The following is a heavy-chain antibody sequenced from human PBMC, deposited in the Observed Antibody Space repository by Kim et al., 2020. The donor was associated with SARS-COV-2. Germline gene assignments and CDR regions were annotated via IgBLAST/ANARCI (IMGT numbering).Heavy chain of an antibody. D-gene: IGHD3-10*01. Sequence: SETLSLTCAVYGGSFSGYYWSWIRQPPGKGLEWIGEINHSGSTNYNPSLKSRVTISVDTSKNQFSLKLSSVTAADTPVYYCARGRGRYYYGMDVWGQGTT. CDR1: GGSFSGYY. J-gene: IGHJ6*02. CDR3: ARGRGRYYYGMDV. CDR2: INHSGST. V-gene: IGHV4-34*01.